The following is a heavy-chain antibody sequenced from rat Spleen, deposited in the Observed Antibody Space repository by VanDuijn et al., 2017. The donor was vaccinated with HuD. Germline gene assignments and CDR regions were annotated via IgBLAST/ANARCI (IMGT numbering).Heavy chain of an antibody. CDR2: IVDDGSNT. V-gene: IGHV5-17*01. D-gene: IGHD1-12*03. CDR3: ARHHYDGYYHGPVLGVMDA. CDR1: GFTFSDYY. Sequence: EVQLVESDGGLVQPGRSLKLSCAASGFTFSDYYMAWVRQAPKQGLEWVAAIVDDGSNTFYRDSVKGRFTISRNNAKSTLYLQVDSLRSEDTANYFCARHHYDGYYHGPVLGVMDAWGQGASVTVSS. J-gene: IGHJ4*01.